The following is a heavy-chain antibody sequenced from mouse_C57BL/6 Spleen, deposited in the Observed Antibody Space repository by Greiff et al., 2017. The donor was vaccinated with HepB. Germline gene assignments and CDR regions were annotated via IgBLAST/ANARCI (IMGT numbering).Heavy chain of an antibody. Sequence: VQLQQSGAELVRPGASVKLSCKASGYTFTDYYINWVKQRPGQGLEWIARIYPGSGNTYYNEKFKGKATLTAEKSSSTAYMQLSSLTSEDSAVYVCAINFQGNSIRVVAEAMDYWGQGTSVTVSS. CDR2: IYPGSGNT. CDR1: GYTFTDYY. CDR3: AINFQGNSIRVVAEAMDY. V-gene: IGHV1-76*01. J-gene: IGHJ4*01. D-gene: IGHD1-1*01.